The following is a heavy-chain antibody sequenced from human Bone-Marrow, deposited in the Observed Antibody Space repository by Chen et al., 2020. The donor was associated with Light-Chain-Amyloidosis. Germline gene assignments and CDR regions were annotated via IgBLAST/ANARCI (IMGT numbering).Heavy chain of an antibody. CDR2: ISWNSGVK. V-gene: IGHV3-9*01. CDR3: AKDKGGSMGFGMDV. Sequence: EEHLVESGGGLVQAGRSLRLSCEASGFTFDDYAMHWVRQAPGKGLEWVSGISWNSGVKGYVDSVRGRFTISRDGVKNSLYLQMNSLRPEDTALYYCAKDKGGSMGFGMDVWGQGTTVIVSS. CDR1: GFTFDDYA. J-gene: IGHJ6*02. D-gene: IGHD3-10*01.